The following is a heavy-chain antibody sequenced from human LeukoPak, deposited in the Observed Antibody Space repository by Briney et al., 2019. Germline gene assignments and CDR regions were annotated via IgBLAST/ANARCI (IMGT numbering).Heavy chain of an antibody. J-gene: IGHJ4*02. CDR3: ARVFLGRSSSWYLYATYGYFDY. V-gene: IGHV4-39*07. D-gene: IGHD6-13*01. CDR2: IYYSGST. CDR1: VGSISSSSYY. Sequence: SEPLSLTCTVSVGSISSSSYYWGWIRQPPGKGLEWIGGIYYSGSTYYNPSLKSRVTISVDTSKNQFSLKLSSVTAADTAVYYCARVFLGRSSSWYLYATYGYFDYWGQGTLVTVSS.